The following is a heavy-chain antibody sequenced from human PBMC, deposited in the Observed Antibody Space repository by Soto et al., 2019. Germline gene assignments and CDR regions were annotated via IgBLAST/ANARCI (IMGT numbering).Heavy chain of an antibody. Sequence: QVQLVQSGAEVKKPGSSVKVSCKASGGTFSSYAISWVRQAPGQGLEWMGGIIPIFGTANYAQKFQGRVTSTADESTSTAYMELSSLRSEDTAVYYCARGKRISDYYGSGSYWAPFDYWGQGTLVTVSS. J-gene: IGHJ4*02. V-gene: IGHV1-69*01. D-gene: IGHD3-10*01. CDR3: ARGKRISDYYGSGSYWAPFDY. CDR1: GGTFSSYA. CDR2: IIPIFGTA.